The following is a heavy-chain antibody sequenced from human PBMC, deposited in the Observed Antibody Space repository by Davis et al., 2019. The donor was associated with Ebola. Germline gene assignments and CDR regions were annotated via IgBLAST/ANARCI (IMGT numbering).Heavy chain of an antibody. D-gene: IGHD2/OR15-2a*01. CDR2: IYYSGST. J-gene: IGHJ4*02. CDR3: ARNIGCDY. V-gene: IGHV4-61*08. CDR1: GGSISSGGYY. Sequence: GSLRLSCTVSGGSISSGGYYWSWIRQPPGKGLEWIGYIYYSGSTNYNPSLKSRVTISVDTSKNQFSLKLSSVTAADTAVYYCARNIGCDYWGQGTLVTVSS.